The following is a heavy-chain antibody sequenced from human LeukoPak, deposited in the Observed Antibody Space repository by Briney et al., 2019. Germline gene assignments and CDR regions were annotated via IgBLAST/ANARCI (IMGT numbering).Heavy chain of an antibody. CDR2: IYSSGSA. CDR1: GAPINNNF. D-gene: IGHD3-22*01. V-gene: IGHV4-59*08. Sequence: SETLSLTCTVSGAPINNNFWTWIRQPPGKGLEWIGYIYSSGSANYNPSLKSRVIISGDTSKNQISLNLTPVTAADTAVYFCARHRDYYDTWGHGTLVTVSS. CDR3: ARHRDYYDT. J-gene: IGHJ4*01.